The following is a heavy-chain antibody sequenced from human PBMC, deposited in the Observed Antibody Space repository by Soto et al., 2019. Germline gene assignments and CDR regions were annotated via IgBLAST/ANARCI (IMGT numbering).Heavy chain of an antibody. J-gene: IGHJ6*01. CDR2: IYPGDSDT. Sequence: GESLKISCKGSGYNFINYLISWVRQMPVQGLEWMGIIYPGDSDTRYSPSFQGQVTISADKSISTANLQWSSLKASETAIYYCGRHVKDNREFDYYGMEVSGQGTTVALCS. CDR1: GYNFINYL. D-gene: IGHD3-10*01. CDR3: GRHVKDNREFDYYGMEV. V-gene: IGHV5-51*01.